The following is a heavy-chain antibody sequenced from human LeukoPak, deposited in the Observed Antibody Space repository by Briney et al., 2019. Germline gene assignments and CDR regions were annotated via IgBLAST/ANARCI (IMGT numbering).Heavy chain of an antibody. CDR3: ARAYDSSGYWLYYFDY. Sequence: GGSLRLSCAASGFTFSSYWMHWVRQAPGQGLVWVSRINSDGSSTSYADSVKGRFTISRDNAKNTLYLQMNSLRAEDTAVYYCARAYDSSGYWLYYFDYWGQGTLVTVSS. CDR1: GFTFSSYW. J-gene: IGHJ4*02. CDR2: INSDGSST. D-gene: IGHD3-22*01. V-gene: IGHV3-74*01.